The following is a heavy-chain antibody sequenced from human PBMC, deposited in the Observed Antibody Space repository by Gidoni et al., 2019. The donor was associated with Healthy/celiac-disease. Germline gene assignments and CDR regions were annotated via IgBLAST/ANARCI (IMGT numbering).Heavy chain of an antibody. J-gene: IGHJ4*02. D-gene: IGHD2-21*02. CDR3: AHIDGGGDCYSGYFDY. CDR2: NDWDDDK. V-gene: IGHV2-5*02. Sequence: QITLKEAGPTLVKPTQTPTLTCTFAGSALSTSRVGGGWIRQPPGKALEWLVLNDWDDDKRDSPSLKSMLTITKDTSKNQVVLTMTNMDPVDTATYYGAHIDGGGDCYSGYFDYWGQGTLVTVSS. CDR1: GSALSTSRVG.